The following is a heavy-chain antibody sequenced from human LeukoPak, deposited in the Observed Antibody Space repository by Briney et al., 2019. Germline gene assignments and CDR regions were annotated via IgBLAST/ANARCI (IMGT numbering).Heavy chain of an antibody. V-gene: IGHV4-34*01. J-gene: IGHJ1*01. CDR3: AREVLRAVAGTRRGKEYFQH. Sequence: PSETLSLTCAVYGGSFSGYYWSWIRQPPGKGLEWIGEINHSGSTNYNPSLKSRVTISVDTSKNQFSLKLSSVTAADTAVYYCAREVLRAVAGTRRGKEYFQHWGQGTLVTVSS. D-gene: IGHD6-19*01. CDR1: GGSFSGYY. CDR2: INHSGST.